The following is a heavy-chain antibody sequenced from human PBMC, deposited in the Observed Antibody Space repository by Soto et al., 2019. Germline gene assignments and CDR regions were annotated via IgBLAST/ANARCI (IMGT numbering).Heavy chain of an antibody. CDR1: GFTFSTYA. CDR2: IGGGTGAT. CDR3: AKNVMSTVTRRGQYFDS. Sequence: EVQLLESGGGLVQPGGSLRLSCAASGFTFSTYAMSWVRQAPGEGLEWVSGIGGGTGATYNADSVKGRFIISRDNSKNTLYLQMNNLSVEDTAVYYCAKNVMSTVTRRGQYFDSWGQGTLVTVSS. D-gene: IGHD4-17*01. J-gene: IGHJ4*02. V-gene: IGHV3-23*01.